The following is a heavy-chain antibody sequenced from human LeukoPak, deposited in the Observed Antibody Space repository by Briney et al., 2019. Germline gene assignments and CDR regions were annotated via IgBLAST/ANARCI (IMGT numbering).Heavy chain of an antibody. V-gene: IGHV3-15*01. Sequence: PGGSLRLSCAASGLGFTNAWMTCVRQAPGKAPEWVGRIKSNPDGGTTDYAAPVKGRFTISRDDSKNTLYLQLNSLKTEDAAVYYCTTLSYDIHYWGQGTLVTVSS. CDR1: GLGFTNAW. D-gene: IGHD3-9*01. CDR3: TTLSYDIHY. CDR2: IKSNPDGGTT. J-gene: IGHJ4*02.